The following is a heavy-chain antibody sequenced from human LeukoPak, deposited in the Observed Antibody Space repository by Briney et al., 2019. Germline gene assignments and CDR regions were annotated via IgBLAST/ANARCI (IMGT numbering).Heavy chain of an antibody. CDR3: ARASIAVAGRWYY. Sequence: ASVKVSCKASGYTFTSYAMHWVRQAPGQRLEWMGWINAGNGNTKYSQKFQGRVTITRDTSASTAYMELNSLRSEDTAVYYCARASIAVAGRWYYWGQGTLVTVSS. CDR1: GYTFTSYA. V-gene: IGHV1-3*01. J-gene: IGHJ4*02. CDR2: INAGNGNT. D-gene: IGHD6-19*01.